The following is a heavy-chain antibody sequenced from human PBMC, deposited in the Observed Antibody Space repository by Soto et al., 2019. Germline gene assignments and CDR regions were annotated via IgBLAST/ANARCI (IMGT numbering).Heavy chain of an antibody. CDR3: ARLQTAVPHY. CDR2: IFHDGYI. J-gene: IGHJ4*02. CDR1: GDSISGRPYY. Sequence: QVQLQESGPGLVMPSETLSLTCSVSGDSISGRPYYWGWIRQPPGKRLEWIGSIFHDGYIVYTPSLTSRVTISVNTSKNQFALNLTSVAAADTAIYFCARLQTAVPHYWGQGILVTVSS. V-gene: IGHV4-39*01. D-gene: IGHD6-13*01.